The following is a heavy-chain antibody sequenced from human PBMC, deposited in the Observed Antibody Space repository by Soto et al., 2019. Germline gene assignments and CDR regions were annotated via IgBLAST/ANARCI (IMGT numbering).Heavy chain of an antibody. J-gene: IGHJ4*02. CDR2: VFYSGSY. D-gene: IGHD3-3*01. CDR1: GGSIITDTYK. V-gene: IGHV4-39*01. Sequence: TSETLSLTCSVSGGSIITDTYKWGWVRQSPGKGLEWLGSVFYSGSYSYNPSLKGRITFSVDTSKNQFSLMLTSVTAADTAVYYCVRGKGYYGFHDFWGQGALVTVSS. CDR3: VRGKGYYGFHDF.